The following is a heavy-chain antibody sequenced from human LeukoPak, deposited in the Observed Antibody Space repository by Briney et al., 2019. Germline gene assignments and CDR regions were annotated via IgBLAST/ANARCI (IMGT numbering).Heavy chain of an antibody. CDR2: IGITGGDT. J-gene: IGHJ4*02. Sequence: GGSLRLSCAASGFTFSSHHMSWVRQGPGKRLEWVAAIGITGGDTYHSGSVNGRFTISRDNSKNTLYLQTNSLRAEDTAVYYCAREDPTVVLSLDYWGQGTLVTVSS. CDR3: AREDPTVVLSLDY. V-gene: IGHV3-23*01. CDR1: GFTFSSHH. D-gene: IGHD1-1*01.